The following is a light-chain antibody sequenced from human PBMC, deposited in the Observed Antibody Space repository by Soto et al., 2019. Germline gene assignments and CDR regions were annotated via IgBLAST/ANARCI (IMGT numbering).Light chain of an antibody. CDR3: QQYGASPWT. V-gene: IGKV3-20*01. Sequence: EVELTQSPGTLSLSLGERATLSCRASQSVSSSHLAWYRQKRGQAPRLLIYDTSTRATGIPDRFSGSGSGTDFTLTISRLEPEDFAVYHCQQYGASPWTFGQGTKVDIK. CDR1: QSVSSSH. J-gene: IGKJ1*01. CDR2: DTS.